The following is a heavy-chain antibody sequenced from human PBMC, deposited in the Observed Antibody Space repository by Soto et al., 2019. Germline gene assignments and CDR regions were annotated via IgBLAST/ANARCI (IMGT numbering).Heavy chain of an antibody. CDR3: ASEYYYDSSGLNWLDP. D-gene: IGHD3-22*01. Sequence: PSETLSLTCTVSGGSISSGDYYWIWIRQPPGKGLEWIGYIYYSGSTYYNPSLKSRITISLDTSKNQSSLKLSSVTAADTAVYYCASEYYYDSSGLNWLDPWGQGTLVTVSS. J-gene: IGHJ5*02. CDR1: GGSISSGDYY. CDR2: IYYSGST. V-gene: IGHV4-30-4*01.